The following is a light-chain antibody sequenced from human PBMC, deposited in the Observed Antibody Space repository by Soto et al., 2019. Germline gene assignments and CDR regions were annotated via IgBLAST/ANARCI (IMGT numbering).Light chain of an antibody. J-gene: IGLJ1*01. Sequence: QSALTQPASVSGSPGQSITISCTGTSSDVCGYNYVSWYQQHPGKAPKLMIYDVSNRPSGVSNRFSGSKSGNTASLTISGLQAEDEADYYCSSYTSSSTLPVFGTGTKLTVL. V-gene: IGLV2-14*01. CDR3: SSYTSSSTLPV. CDR2: DVS. CDR1: SSDVCGYNY.